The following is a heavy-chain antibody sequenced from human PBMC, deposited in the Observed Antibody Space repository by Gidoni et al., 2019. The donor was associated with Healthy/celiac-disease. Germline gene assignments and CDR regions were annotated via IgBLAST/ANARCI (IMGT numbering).Heavy chain of an antibody. Sequence: QVKLVESGGGVVQPGRSLRLSCAASGFTFSSYAMHWVRQAPGKGLEWVAVISYDGSNKYYADSVKGRFTISRDNSKNTLYLQMNSLRAEDTAVYYCARGQRDYWGQGTLVTVSS. CDR1: GFTFSSYA. J-gene: IGHJ4*02. D-gene: IGHD1-1*01. CDR3: ARGQRDY. V-gene: IGHV3-30-3*01. CDR2: ISYDGSNK.